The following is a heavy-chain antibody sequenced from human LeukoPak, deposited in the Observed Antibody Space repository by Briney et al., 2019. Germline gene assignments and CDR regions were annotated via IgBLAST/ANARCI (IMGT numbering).Heavy chain of an antibody. CDR3: TRSKSIDYGDYGWFVY. CDR2: IYYSGST. Sequence: SETLSLTCTVSGGSISNYYWSWIRKPPGKGLEWIGYIYYSGSTHYNPSLKSRGTISVDTAKNQFSLNLTSVTAADTAVYFCTRSKSIDYGDYGWFVYWGQGALVTVS. J-gene: IGHJ4*02. D-gene: IGHD4-17*01. CDR1: GGSISNYY. V-gene: IGHV4-59*08.